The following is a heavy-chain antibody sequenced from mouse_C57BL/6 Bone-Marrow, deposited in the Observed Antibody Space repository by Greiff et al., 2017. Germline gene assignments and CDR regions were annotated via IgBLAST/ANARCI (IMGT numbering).Heavy chain of an antibody. Sequence: QVQLQQPGAELVKPGASVKLSCKASGYTFTSYWMHWVKQRPGQGLEWIGMIHPNSGSTNYNEKFTSKATLTVDKSSSTAYMQLSSLTSEDSAVYYCATYYYCSSYWYFDVWGTGTTVTVSS. V-gene: IGHV1-64*01. CDR2: IHPNSGST. J-gene: IGHJ1*03. D-gene: IGHD1-1*01. CDR1: GYTFTSYW. CDR3: ATYYYCSSYWYFDV.